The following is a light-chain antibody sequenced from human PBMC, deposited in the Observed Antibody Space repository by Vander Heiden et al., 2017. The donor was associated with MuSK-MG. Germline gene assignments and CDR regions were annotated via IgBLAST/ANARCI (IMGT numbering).Light chain of an antibody. V-gene: IGKV3-15*01. CDR2: RSS. Sequence: EIVMPQSPATLSVSPGDRATLSCRASQSVSSNLAWYQQKPGQAPRLLIYRSSTRATGIPARFSGSGSGTEFTLTISSLQSEDFAVYYCQQDNNWPLTFGGGTKVEIK. CDR3: QQDNNWPLT. CDR1: QSVSSN. J-gene: IGKJ4*01.